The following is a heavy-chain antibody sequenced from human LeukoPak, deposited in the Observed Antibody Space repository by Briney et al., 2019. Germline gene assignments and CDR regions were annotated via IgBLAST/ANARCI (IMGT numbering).Heavy chain of an antibody. CDR2: IYSGGST. J-gene: IGHJ3*02. D-gene: IGHD2-21*01. V-gene: IGHV3-53*01. CDR1: GFTVRSNY. CDR3: ARYCGGDCPYNDAFDI. Sequence: GVSLRLSCAASGFTVRSNYMSWVRQARGKGLEWVSVIYSGGSTYYADSVKGRFTISRDNSKNTLYLQMNSLRAEDTAVYYCARYCGGDCPYNDAFDIWGQGTMVTVSS.